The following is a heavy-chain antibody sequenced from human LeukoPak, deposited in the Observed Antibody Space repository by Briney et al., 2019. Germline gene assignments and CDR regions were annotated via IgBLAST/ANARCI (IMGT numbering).Heavy chain of an antibody. CDR2: ISAYNGNT. CDR1: GYTFTSYG. J-gene: IGHJ5*02. Sequence: ASVKVSCKASGYTFTSYGISWVGQAPGQGLEWMGWISAYNGNTNYVQKLQGRVTMTTDTSTSTAYMELRSLRSDDTAVYYCARDLPVLRFLEWSYNWFDPWGQGTLVTVSS. V-gene: IGHV1-18*01. CDR3: ARDLPVLRFLEWSYNWFDP. D-gene: IGHD3-3*01.